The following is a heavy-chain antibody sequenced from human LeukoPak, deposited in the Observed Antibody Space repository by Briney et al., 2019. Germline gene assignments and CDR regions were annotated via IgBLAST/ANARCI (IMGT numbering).Heavy chain of an antibody. Sequence: PGGSLRLSCAGSGFTFSSYAMSWVRQAPGKGLEWVSTISGSGGAGTYYADSVKRRFTVSRDNSMNTLYLPMNSLRAEDTAVYYCVKDRGGSPFYGMDVWGQGTTVTVSS. J-gene: IGHJ6*02. V-gene: IGHV3-23*01. CDR2: ISGSGGAGT. D-gene: IGHD1-26*01. CDR1: GFTFSSYA. CDR3: VKDRGGSPFYGMDV.